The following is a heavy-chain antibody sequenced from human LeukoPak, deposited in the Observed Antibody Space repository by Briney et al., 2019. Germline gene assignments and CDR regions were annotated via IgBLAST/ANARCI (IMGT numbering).Heavy chain of an antibody. CDR2: IWYDGSNK. CDR3: ARRVPAGYFDY. D-gene: IGHD2-2*01. Sequence: GGSLRLSCAASGFTFSSYGMHWVRQAPGKGLEWVAVIWYDGSNKYYADSVKGRFTISRDNSKNTLYLQMNSLRAEDTAVYYCARRVPAGYFDYWGQGTLVTVSS. V-gene: IGHV3-33*01. J-gene: IGHJ4*02. CDR1: GFTFSSYG.